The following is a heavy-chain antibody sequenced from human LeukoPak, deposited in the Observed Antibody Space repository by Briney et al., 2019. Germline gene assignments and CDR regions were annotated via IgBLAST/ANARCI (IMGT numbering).Heavy chain of an antibody. J-gene: IGHJ5*02. CDR2: IYYSGST. D-gene: IGHD6-19*01. CDR3: ARLRGATVAHNWFDP. V-gene: IGHV4-39*07. CDR1: GGSISSSSYY. Sequence: SETLSLTCTVSGGSISSSSYYWGWFRQPPGKGLERIGNIYYSGSTYYNPSLKSRVTISVDTSKNQCSLRLSSVTAADTAVYYCARLRGATVAHNWFDPWGQGTLVTVSS.